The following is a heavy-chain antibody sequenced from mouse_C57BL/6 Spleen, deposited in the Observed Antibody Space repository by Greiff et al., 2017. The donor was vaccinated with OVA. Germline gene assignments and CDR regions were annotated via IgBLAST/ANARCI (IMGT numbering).Heavy chain of an antibody. CDR1: GYTFTSYW. Sequence: QVQLQQSGAELVKPGASVKMSCKASGYTFTSYWITWVKQRPGQGLEWIGDIYPGSGSTNYNEKFKSKATLTVDTSSSTAYMQLSSLTSEDSAVYYCARGGFTTVADYWGQGTTLTVSS. J-gene: IGHJ2*01. D-gene: IGHD1-1*01. V-gene: IGHV1-55*01. CDR3: ARGGFTTVADY. CDR2: IYPGSGST.